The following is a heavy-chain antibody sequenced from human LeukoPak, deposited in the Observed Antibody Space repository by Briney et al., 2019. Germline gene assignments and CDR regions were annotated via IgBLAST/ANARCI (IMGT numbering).Heavy chain of an antibody. Sequence: GGSRRLSCSASGFTFYSFGMYWVRQAPGKGLEWVALISFNGRNNYYADSVKGRFTISRDNSKNTLYLQMNSLRAEDTAVYYCARDLGNIYYYYGMDVWGQGTTVTDSS. CDR3: ARDLGNIYYYYGMDV. J-gene: IGHJ6*02. CDR2: ISFNGRNN. D-gene: IGHD2/OR15-2a*01. V-gene: IGHV3-30*03. CDR1: GFTFYSFG.